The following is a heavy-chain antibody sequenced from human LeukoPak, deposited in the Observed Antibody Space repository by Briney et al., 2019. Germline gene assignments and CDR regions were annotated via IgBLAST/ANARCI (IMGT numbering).Heavy chain of an antibody. CDR3: AREEWYYFDY. Sequence: PGGSLRLSCAASGFTFRTYGMHWVRQAPGKGLEWVAIIWYDGSKEHYADSVKGRFTISRDNSKNTLYLQMNSLRAEDMAVYYCAREEWYYFDYWGQGTLVTVSS. V-gene: IGHV3-30*02. CDR2: IWYDGSKE. D-gene: IGHD3-3*01. CDR1: GFTFRTYG. J-gene: IGHJ4*02.